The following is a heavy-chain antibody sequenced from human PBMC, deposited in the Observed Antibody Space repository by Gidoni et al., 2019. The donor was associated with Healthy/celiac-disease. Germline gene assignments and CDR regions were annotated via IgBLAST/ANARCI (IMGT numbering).Heavy chain of an antibody. J-gene: IGHJ4*02. CDR1: GGSISSYY. CDR3: ARHAVVVAATPEHFDY. CDR2: IYYSGST. V-gene: IGHV4-59*08. D-gene: IGHD2-15*01. Sequence: QVQLQESGPGLVKPSETLSLTCTVSGGSISSYYWSWIRQPPGKGLEWIGYIYYSGSTNYNPSLKSRVTISVDTSKNQFSLKLSSVTAADTAVYYCARHAVVVAATPEHFDYWGQGTLVTVSS.